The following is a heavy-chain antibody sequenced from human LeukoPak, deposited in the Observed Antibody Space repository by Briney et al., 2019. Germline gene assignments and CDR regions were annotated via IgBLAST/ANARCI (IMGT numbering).Heavy chain of an antibody. V-gene: IGHV1-24*01. Sequence: ASVKVSCKDSGESITELGMHWVRQSPGKGLEWMGGLVPENYQTIYAQDFQGRVTMTEDTSTDTAYMELSSLRSEDTAIYYCALASDYYDSSGYYLEIWGQGTLVTVSA. CDR1: GESITELG. CDR3: ALASDYYDSSGYYLEI. D-gene: IGHD3-22*01. CDR2: LVPENYQT. J-gene: IGHJ3*02.